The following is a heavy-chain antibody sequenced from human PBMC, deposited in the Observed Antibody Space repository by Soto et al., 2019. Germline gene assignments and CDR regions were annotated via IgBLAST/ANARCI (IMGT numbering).Heavy chain of an antibody. CDR2: ISSDGSIK. CDR3: ATDLRVAFNAQADY. CDR1: GFMFSSYG. V-gene: IGHV3-30*03. Sequence: QVQLVESGGGVVQPGRSLRLSCAASGFMFSSYGMHWVRQAPGKGLEWVAVISSDGSIKYYADSVKGRFTIFRDNSKNTMILQMNSLGPEDTAVYFCATDLRVAFNAQADYWGQGTLVTVSS. J-gene: IGHJ4*02. D-gene: IGHD2-2*01.